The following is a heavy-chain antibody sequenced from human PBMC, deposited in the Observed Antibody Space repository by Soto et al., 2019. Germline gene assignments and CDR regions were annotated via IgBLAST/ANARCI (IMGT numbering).Heavy chain of an antibody. CDR2: IYYSGST. Sequence: QVQLQESGPGLVKPSETLSLTCTVSGGSISSYYWGWIRQPPGKGLEWIGYIYYSGSTNYNPSLKSRVTISVDTSKNQCSLKLSSVTAADTAVYYCARYQTGYCGDYGMDVWGQGTTVTVSS. V-gene: IGHV4-59*01. J-gene: IGHJ6*02. CDR1: GGSISSYY. CDR3: ARYQTGYCGDYGMDV. D-gene: IGHD3-9*01.